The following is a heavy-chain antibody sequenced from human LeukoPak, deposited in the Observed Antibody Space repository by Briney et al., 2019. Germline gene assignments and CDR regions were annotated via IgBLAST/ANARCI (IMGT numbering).Heavy chain of an antibody. V-gene: IGHV1-2*06. CDR3: ARGNSYGFDY. CDR1: GYTFTGYF. J-gene: IGHJ4*02. Sequence: GASVKVSCKASGYTFTGYFIHWVRQAPGQGLEWVGRINPNSGGTNSAQKFQGRVTMTRDTSISTAYMELSRLRSDDTAVYYCARGNSYGFDYWGQGTLVTVSS. CDR2: INPNSGGT. D-gene: IGHD5-18*01.